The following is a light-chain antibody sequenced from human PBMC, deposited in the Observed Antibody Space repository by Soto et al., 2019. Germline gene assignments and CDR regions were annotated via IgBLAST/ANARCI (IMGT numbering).Light chain of an antibody. J-gene: IGKJ5*01. CDR1: QFISTY. CDR3: QQSYSTPIT. Sequence: EIQMTQSPSSISASVGDTVTITCRPSQFISTYLNWYQQKPGKAPNLLIYTTSSLHSGVPSRFSGSGSGTDFTLTISSLQPEDFATYYCQQSYSTPITFGQGTRLEI. V-gene: IGKV1-39*01. CDR2: TTS.